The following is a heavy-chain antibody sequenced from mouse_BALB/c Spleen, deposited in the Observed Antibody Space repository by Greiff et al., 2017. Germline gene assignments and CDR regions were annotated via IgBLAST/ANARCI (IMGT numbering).Heavy chain of an antibody. CDR3: GRNGGYDEGLDY. D-gene: IGHD2-2*01. V-gene: IGHV2-2*02. CDR2: IWSGGST. CDR1: GFSLTSYG. J-gene: IGHJ3*01. Sequence: VQLQESGPGLVQPSQSLSITCTVSGFSLTSYGVHWVRQSPGQGLEWLGVIWSGGSTDYNAAFISSLSISKDNSKSQVFFKMNSLQANDTAIYYCGRNGGYDEGLDYWGQGTLVTVSA.